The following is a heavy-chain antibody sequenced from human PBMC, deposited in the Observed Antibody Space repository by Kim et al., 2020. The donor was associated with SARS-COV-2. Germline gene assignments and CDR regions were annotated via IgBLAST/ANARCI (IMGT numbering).Heavy chain of an antibody. V-gene: IGHV3-7*01. Sequence: KEDGSAKYYVDSVKSRFFISRDNAKNLLYLQMNSLTGDDTAVYYCVRDFDFWGQGVLVTVSS. CDR3: VRDFDF. J-gene: IGHJ4*02. CDR2: KEDGSAK.